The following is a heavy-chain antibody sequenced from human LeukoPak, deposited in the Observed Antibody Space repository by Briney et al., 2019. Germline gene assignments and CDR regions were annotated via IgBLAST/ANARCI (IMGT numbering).Heavy chain of an antibody. CDR1: GFTFSSYV. V-gene: IGHV3-23*01. CDR2: ISNSGGST. Sequence: GGSLRLSCAASGFTFSSYVMSWVRQAPGKGLEWVSSISNSGGSTYYADSVKGRFTISRDNSKNTLYLQMNSLRAEDTAVYYCAREAYSSGWYSAFDIWGQGTMVTVSS. J-gene: IGHJ3*02. D-gene: IGHD6-19*01. CDR3: AREAYSSGWYSAFDI.